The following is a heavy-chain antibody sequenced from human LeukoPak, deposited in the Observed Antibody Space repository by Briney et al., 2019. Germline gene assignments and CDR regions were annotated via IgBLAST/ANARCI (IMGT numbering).Heavy chain of an antibody. CDR3: ARDRGVVVPAADY. V-gene: IGHV3-11*01. Sequence: GGSLRLSCAASGFTFSDYYMSWMRQAPGKGLEWVSYISSSGSTIYYADSVKGRFTISRDNAKNSLYLQMNSLRAEDTAVYYCARDRGVVVPAADYWGQGTLVTVSS. CDR1: GFTFSDYY. J-gene: IGHJ4*02. D-gene: IGHD2-2*01. CDR2: ISSSGSTI.